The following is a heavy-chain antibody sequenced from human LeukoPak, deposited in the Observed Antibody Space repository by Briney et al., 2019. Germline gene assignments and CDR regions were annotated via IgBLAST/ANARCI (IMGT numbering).Heavy chain of an antibody. Sequence: SQTLSLTCTVSGGSISSGGYSWSWIRQPPGKGLEWIGYIYYSGSTYYNPSLKSRVTISVDTSKNQFSLKLSSVTAADTAVYYCARGRLGTTVVRFDPWGQGTLVTVSS. CDR2: IYYSGST. J-gene: IGHJ5*02. CDR3: ARGRLGTTVVRFDP. D-gene: IGHD4-17*01. CDR1: GGSISSGGYS. V-gene: IGHV4-30-4*07.